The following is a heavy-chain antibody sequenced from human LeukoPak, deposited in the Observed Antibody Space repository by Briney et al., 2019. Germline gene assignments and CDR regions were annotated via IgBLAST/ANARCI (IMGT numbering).Heavy chain of an antibody. Sequence: PSETLSLTCTVSGGSISSSSYYWGWIRQPPGKGLEWIGSIYYSGSTYYNPSLKSRVTISVDTSKNQFSLKLSSVTAADTAVYYCARHVHDYVWGSYRLTHFDYWGQGTLVTVSS. J-gene: IGHJ4*02. V-gene: IGHV4-39*01. CDR2: IYYSGST. CDR1: GGSISSSSYY. CDR3: ARHVHDYVWGSYRLTHFDY. D-gene: IGHD3-16*02.